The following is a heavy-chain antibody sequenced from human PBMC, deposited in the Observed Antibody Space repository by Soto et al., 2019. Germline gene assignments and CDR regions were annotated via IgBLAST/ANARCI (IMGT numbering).Heavy chain of an antibody. J-gene: IGHJ6*03. Sequence: ASVKVSCKASGYTFTSYAMHWVRQAPGQRLEWMGWINAGNGNTKYSQKFQGRVTIIRDTSASTAYMELSSLRSEDTAVYYCARPVVVPAPYYYYYYMDVWGKGTTVTVSS. V-gene: IGHV1-3*01. CDR1: GYTFTSYA. CDR2: INAGNGNT. CDR3: ARPVVVPAPYYYYYYMDV. D-gene: IGHD2-2*01.